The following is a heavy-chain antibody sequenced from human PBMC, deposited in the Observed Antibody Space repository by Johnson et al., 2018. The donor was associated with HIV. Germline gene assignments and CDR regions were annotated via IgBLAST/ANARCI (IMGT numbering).Heavy chain of an antibody. CDR2: ISYDGRNQ. CDR1: GFSFSGFA. D-gene: IGHD1-26*01. J-gene: IGHJ3*02. CDR3: AREKLGATEYDAFDI. V-gene: IGHV3-30-3*01. Sequence: VQLVESGGGVVQPGRSLRLSCVVSGFSFSGFAMHWVRQAPGKGLDWMAVISYDGRNQQYAESVKGRFTISRDNSQNTLYLQMNSLRAEDTAVYYCAREKLGATEYDAFDIWGQGTMVSVSS.